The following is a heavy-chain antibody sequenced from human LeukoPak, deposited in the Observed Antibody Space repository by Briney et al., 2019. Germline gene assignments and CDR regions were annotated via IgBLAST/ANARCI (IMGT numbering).Heavy chain of an antibody. D-gene: IGHD5-24*01. V-gene: IGHV3-7*01. CDR1: GFTFSSYW. CDR2: IKQDGSEK. CDR3: ASSTWLPRPFQH. Sequence: PGGSLRLSRAASGFTFSSYWMSWVRQAPGKGLEWVANIKQDGSEKYYVDSVKGRFTISRDNAKNSLYLQMNSLRAEDTAVYYCASSTWLPRPFQHWGQGTLVTVSS. J-gene: IGHJ1*01.